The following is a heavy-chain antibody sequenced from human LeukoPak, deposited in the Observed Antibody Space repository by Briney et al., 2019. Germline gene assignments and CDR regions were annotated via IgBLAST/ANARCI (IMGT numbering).Heavy chain of an antibody. J-gene: IGHJ4*02. CDR1: GGTFSSYA. Sequence: SVKVSCKASGGTFSSYAISWVRQAPGQGHEWMGRIIPILGIANYAQKFQGRVTITADKSTSTAYMELSSLRSEDTAVYYCARESDTGFDYWGQGTLVTVSS. CDR3: ARESDTGFDY. V-gene: IGHV1-69*04. CDR2: IIPILGIA. D-gene: IGHD5-18*01.